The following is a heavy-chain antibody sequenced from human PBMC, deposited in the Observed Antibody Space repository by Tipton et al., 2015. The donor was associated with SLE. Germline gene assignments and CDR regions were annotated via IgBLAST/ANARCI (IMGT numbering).Heavy chain of an antibody. V-gene: IGHV4-4*07. CDR2: IYNSGRT. J-gene: IGHJ5*02. D-gene: IGHD1-1*01. CDR1: GGSISSYC. CDR3: ARGQHQLGRFDP. Sequence: TLSLTCTVSGGSISSYCWSWIRQPAGKGLEWLGRIYNSGRTHYNPPPKSRVTMSVDTSKNQFSLKLSSVTAADTAGYYCARGQHQLGRFDPWGQGTLVTVSS.